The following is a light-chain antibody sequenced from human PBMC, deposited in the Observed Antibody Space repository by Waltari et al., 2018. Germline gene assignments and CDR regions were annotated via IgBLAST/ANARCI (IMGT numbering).Light chain of an antibody. CDR3: QQYDISPLT. Sequence: EMVLTQSPGTLSLSPGERATLSCRASQTVRTTYLAWYQQKPGQAPTLLIYGASSGATGIPDRFSGSGSGTDFSLTISSLEPEDFAVYYCQQYDISPLTFGGGTKVEIK. V-gene: IGKV3-20*01. J-gene: IGKJ4*01. CDR1: QTVRTTY. CDR2: GAS.